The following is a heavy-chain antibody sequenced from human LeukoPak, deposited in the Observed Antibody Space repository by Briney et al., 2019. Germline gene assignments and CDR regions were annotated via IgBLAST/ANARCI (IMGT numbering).Heavy chain of an antibody. D-gene: IGHD3-10*01. J-gene: IGHJ4*02. CDR1: GFTFRDYD. V-gene: IGHV3-23*01. Sequence: GGSLRLSCAASGFTFRDYDMSWVRQAPGKGLEWVSVISSSGGSTYYADSVKGRFTISRDNSKDTLYLQMNSLRAEDTAVYYCAKSPDSRSYPHYFDYWGQGTLVTVSS. CDR2: ISSSGGST. CDR3: AKSPDSRSYPHYFDY.